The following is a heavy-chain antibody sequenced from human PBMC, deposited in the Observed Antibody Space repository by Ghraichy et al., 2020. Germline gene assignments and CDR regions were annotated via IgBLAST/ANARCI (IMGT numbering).Heavy chain of an antibody. V-gene: IGHV1-69*06. CDR3: ASKSSGSYYTRFDY. Sequence: SVKVSCKASGGTFSSYAISWVRQAPGQGLEWMGGIIPIFGTANYAQKFQGRVTITADKSTSTAYMELSSLRSEDTAVYYCASKSSGSYYTRFDYWGQGTLVTVSS. CDR1: GGTFSSYA. J-gene: IGHJ4*02. D-gene: IGHD1-26*01. CDR2: IIPIFGTA.